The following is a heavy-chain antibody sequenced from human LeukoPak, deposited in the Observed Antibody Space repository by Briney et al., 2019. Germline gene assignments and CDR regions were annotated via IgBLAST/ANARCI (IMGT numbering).Heavy chain of an antibody. CDR1: GFIFTDHY. V-gene: IGHV3-72*01. J-gene: IGHJ4*02. CDR3: VRDAAKRLYGDLDY. Sequence: GGSLRFSCAASGFIFTDHYMDWVRQPPGKGLEWVARIRNRANSYTTEYAASAKGRFTIARDDSKNSVYLEMNSLETEDTAVYYCVRDAAKRLYGDLDYWGQGTLVTVSS. CDR2: IRNRANSYTT. D-gene: IGHD2-8*01.